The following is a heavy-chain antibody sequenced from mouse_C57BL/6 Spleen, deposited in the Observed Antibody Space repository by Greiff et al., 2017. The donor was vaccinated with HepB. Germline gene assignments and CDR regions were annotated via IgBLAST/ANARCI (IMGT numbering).Heavy chain of an antibody. D-gene: IGHD2-1*01. CDR3: ARDGGNGNWAY. V-gene: IGHV3-6*01. Sequence: EVQLQESGPGLVKPSQSLSLTCSVTGYSITSGYYWNWIRQFPGNKLEWMGYISYDGSNNYNPSLKNRISITRDTSKNQFFLKLNSVTTEDTATYYCARDGGNGNWAYWGQGTLVTVSA. CDR2: ISYDGSN. J-gene: IGHJ3*01. CDR1: GYSITSGYY.